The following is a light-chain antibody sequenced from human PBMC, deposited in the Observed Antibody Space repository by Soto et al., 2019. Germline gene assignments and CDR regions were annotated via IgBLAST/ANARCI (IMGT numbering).Light chain of an antibody. V-gene: IGKV1-17*03. CDR1: QAISDD. CDR3: QQYDNLPLT. CDR2: AAS. Sequence: DNQMTQSPSAMSASVGDRVTITCRASQAISDDLAWFQQKPGKVPKRLIYAASSLQSGVPSRFSGSGSGTEFPLTISSLQPEDFATYYCQQYDNLPLTFGGGTKVEIK. J-gene: IGKJ4*01.